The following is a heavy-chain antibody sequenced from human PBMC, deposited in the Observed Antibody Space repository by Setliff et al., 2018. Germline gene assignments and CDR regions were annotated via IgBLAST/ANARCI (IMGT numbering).Heavy chain of an antibody. J-gene: IGHJ4*02. Sequence: PGGSLRLSCAASTFTFSKYAVTWVRQAPGKGLQWVASIGASGHNTYYADFVKGRFTISRDNSGNTLYLLMNSLRGDDTASYYCAKDKDVRVDYFDYWGPGTLVTVSS. D-gene: IGHD3-10*01. CDR1: TFTFSKYA. CDR3: AKDKDVRVDYFDY. CDR2: IGASGHNT. V-gene: IGHV3-23*01.